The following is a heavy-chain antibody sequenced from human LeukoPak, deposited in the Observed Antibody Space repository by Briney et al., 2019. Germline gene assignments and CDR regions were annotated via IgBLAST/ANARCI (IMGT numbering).Heavy chain of an antibody. D-gene: IGHD3-10*02. CDR2: ISSSSTYI. CDR1: GFTFSSYS. CDR3: AELGITMIGGV. V-gene: IGHV3-21*01. Sequence: GGSLRLSCAASGFTFSSYSMNWVRQAPGKGLEWVSSISSSSTYIHYADSVKGRFTISRDNAKKSLYLQMNSLRAEDTAVYYCAELGITMIGGVWGKGTTVTVSS. J-gene: IGHJ6*04.